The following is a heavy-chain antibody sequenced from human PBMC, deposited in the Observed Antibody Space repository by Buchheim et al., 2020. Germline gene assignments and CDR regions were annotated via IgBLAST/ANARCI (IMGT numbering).Heavy chain of an antibody. CDR2: IYSGGDT. J-gene: IGHJ5*01. V-gene: IGHV3-53*01. CDR3: AGGPYPGWFDS. Sequence: EVQLVVSGGGLIQPGGSRILSCVASGFSVSHNYMSWVRQAPGKGLEWVSIIYSGGDTYYTDSVKDRFTISRDSSKSTLYLQMNSLRVEDTAVYYCAGGPYPGWFDSWGQGTL. D-gene: IGHD2-21*01. CDR1: GFSVSHNY.